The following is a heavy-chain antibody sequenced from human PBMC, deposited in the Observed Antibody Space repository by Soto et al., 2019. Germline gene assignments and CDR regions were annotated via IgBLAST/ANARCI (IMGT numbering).Heavy chain of an antibody. J-gene: IGHJ5*02. D-gene: IGHD6-19*01. CDR3: AQRLSTGWGNWFDP. CDR1: GFSLSTSGVG. V-gene: IGHV2-5*02. Sequence: SGPTLVNPTQTLTLTCTFSGFSLSTSGVGVGWIRQPPGKALEWLALIYWDDDKRYRPSLKSRITITKDTSKNQVVLTMTNMEPVDTATYYCAQRLSTGWGNWFDPWGQGTLVTVSS. CDR2: IYWDDDK.